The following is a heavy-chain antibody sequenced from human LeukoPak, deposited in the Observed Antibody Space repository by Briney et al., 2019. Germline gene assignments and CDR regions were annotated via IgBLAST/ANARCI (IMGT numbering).Heavy chain of an antibody. CDR3: AKGQEFLEWIYDY. D-gene: IGHD3-3*01. CDR2: ISGGSGSR. J-gene: IGHJ4*02. Sequence: GSLRLSCEASGFSFSDYAMTWVRQAPGKGLEWVSGISGGSGSRNYGDSVKGRFTISRDNSKNTLFLQLSGLRAEDTAVYYCAKGQEFLEWIYDYWGQGTLVTVSS. V-gene: IGHV3-23*01. CDR1: GFSFSDYA.